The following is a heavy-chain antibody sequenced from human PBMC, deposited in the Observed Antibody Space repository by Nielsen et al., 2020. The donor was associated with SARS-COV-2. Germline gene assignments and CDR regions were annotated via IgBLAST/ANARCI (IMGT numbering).Heavy chain of an antibody. Sequence: GGSLRLSCAVSGFTISNYGMQWVRQAPGKGLEWVSIIYSDGSTYYAGSVKGRLTISRDNSKNTLYLQMNSLRAEDTAVYYCARGGGGMDVWGQGTTVTVSS. CDR3: ARGGGGMDV. J-gene: IGHJ6*02. CDR2: IYSDGST. V-gene: IGHV3-53*01. D-gene: IGHD3-16*01. CDR1: GFTISNYG.